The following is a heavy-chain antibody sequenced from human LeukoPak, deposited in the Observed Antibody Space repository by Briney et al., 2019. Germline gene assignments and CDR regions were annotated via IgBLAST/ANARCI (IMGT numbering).Heavy chain of an antibody. D-gene: IGHD1-1*01. J-gene: IGHJ4*02. CDR1: GYTFTGYY. CDR2: INPNSGGT. Sequence: GASVKISCKASGYTFTGYYMHWVRQAPGQGLEWMGWINPNSGGTNYAQKFQGRVTMTRDTSISTAYMEPSRLRSDDTAVYYCARDRTSSNYPDYWGQGTLVTVSS. CDR3: ARDRTSSNYPDY. V-gene: IGHV1-2*02.